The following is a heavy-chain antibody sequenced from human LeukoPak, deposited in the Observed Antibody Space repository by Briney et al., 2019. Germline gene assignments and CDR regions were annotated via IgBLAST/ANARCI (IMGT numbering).Heavy chain of an antibody. D-gene: IGHD2-2*01. Sequence: ASVKVSCKASGYTFTGYYMHRVRQAPGQGLEWMAWINPNSGGTYYAQNFHDRITMTRDTSISTAYMELSRLRSDDTAIYYCARANALYCSSTSCLFDYWGQGTLVTVSS. V-gene: IGHV1-2*02. J-gene: IGHJ4*02. CDR2: INPNSGGT. CDR3: ARANALYCSSTSCLFDY. CDR1: GYTFTGYY.